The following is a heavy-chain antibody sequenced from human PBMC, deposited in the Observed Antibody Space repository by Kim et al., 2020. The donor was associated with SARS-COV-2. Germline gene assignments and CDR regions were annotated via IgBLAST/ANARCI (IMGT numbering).Heavy chain of an antibody. J-gene: IGHJ3*02. CDR2: INHSGST. CDR3: SRALYIKSFYI. D-gene: IGHD2-15*01. V-gene: IGHV4-34*01. CDR1: GGSFSGYY. Sequence: SETLSLTCAVYGGSFSGYYWSWIRQPPGKGLEWIGEINHSGSTNYNPSLKSRVTISVDTSKNQFSLKLSSVTAAATAVYYCSRALYIKSFYIWGPGTMVT.